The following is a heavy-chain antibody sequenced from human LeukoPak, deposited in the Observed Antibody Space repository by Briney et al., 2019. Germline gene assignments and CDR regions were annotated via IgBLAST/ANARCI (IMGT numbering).Heavy chain of an antibody. V-gene: IGHV4-4*02. CDR3: ARSPDDYDSSGYPYYFDY. D-gene: IGHD3-22*01. CDR2: IYHSGST. CDR1: GGSISSSNW. J-gene: IGHJ4*02. Sequence: SPSRTLSLTCAVSGGSISSSNWWSWVRQPPGKGLEWIGEIYHSGSTNYNPSLKSRVTISVDTSKNQFSLKLSSVTAADTAVYYCARSPDDYDSSGYPYYFDYWGQGTLVTVSS.